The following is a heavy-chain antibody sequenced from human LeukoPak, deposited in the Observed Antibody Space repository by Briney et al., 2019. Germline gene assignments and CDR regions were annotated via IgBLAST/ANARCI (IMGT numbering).Heavy chain of an antibody. J-gene: IGHJ3*02. Sequence: SVKVSCKATGGTFSSYAISWVRQAPGQGLEWMGGIIPIFGTTNYAQKFQGRVTITADESTSTAYMELSSLRSEDTAVYYCARVLRYFRDAFDIWGQGTMVTVSS. CDR2: IIPIFGTT. V-gene: IGHV1-69*13. D-gene: IGHD3-9*01. CDR3: ARVLRYFRDAFDI. CDR1: GGTFSSYA.